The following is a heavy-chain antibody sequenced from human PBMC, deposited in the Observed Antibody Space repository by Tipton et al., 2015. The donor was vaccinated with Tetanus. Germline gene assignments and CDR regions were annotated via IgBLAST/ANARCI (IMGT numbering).Heavy chain of an antibody. Sequence: TLSLTCTVSGGSISSYYWSWIRQPPGKGLEWIGYIYYSGSTNYSPSLKSRVTISVDTSKNQFSLKLSSVTAADTAVYYCARASRGSGFFDYWGQGTLVTVSS. CDR1: GGSISSYY. CDR2: IYYSGST. CDR3: ARASRGSGFFDY. V-gene: IGHV4-59*01. D-gene: IGHD6-19*01. J-gene: IGHJ4*02.